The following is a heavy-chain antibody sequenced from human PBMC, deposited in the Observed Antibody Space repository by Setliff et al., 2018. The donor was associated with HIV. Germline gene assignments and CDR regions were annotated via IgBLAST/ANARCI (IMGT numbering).Heavy chain of an antibody. Sequence: LSCAASGFTVSSNFMSWVRQAPGKGLDWVSVIYSGGSTYYADSVKGRFTISRDISKNTLYLQMNSLRAEDTAVYYCARIEGGTYFGWFDYWGQGTLVTVTS. J-gene: IGHJ4*02. CDR2: IYSGGST. CDR1: GFTVSSNF. CDR3: ARIEGGTYFGWFDY. D-gene: IGHD1-26*01. V-gene: IGHV3-66*01.